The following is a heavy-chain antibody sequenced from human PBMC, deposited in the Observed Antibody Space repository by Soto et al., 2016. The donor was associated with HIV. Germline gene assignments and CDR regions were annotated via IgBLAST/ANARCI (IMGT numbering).Heavy chain of an antibody. D-gene: IGHD3-10*01. CDR2: INPHSGDS. CDR3: ARYLLGSGTYTFDY. J-gene: IGHJ4*02. Sequence: QVQLVQSGTEVKKPGASVRVSCKASGYIFTKYYLHWVRQAPGQGLEWMGWINPHSGDSSSAQKFQGRVTMTRDTSISTAHMEVSSLTSDDTAVYYCARYLLGSGTYTFDYRGQGTLITVSS. CDR1: GYIFTKYY. V-gene: IGHV1-2*02.